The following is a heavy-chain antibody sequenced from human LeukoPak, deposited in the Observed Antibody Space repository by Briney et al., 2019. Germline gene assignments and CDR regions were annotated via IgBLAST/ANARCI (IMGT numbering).Heavy chain of an antibody. CDR3: ARWARSTGLDY. V-gene: IGHV3-43*02. Sequence: QAGGSLRLSCVASGFTLDDYALHWVRQAPGKGLEWISLISGNGDSTYYADSVKGRFTISRDNAKNSLYLQMNSLRAEDTAVYYCARWARSTGLDYWGQGTLVTVSS. CDR1: GFTLDDYA. J-gene: IGHJ4*02. CDR2: ISGNGDST. D-gene: IGHD2-2*01.